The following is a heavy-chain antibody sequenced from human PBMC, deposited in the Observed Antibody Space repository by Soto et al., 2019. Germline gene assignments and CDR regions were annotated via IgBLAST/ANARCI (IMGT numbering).Heavy chain of an antibody. V-gene: IGHV4-59*12. Sequence: SETLSLTCTVSGGSISSYYWSWIRQPPGKGLEWIGYIYYSGSTYYNPSLKSRLTISVDRSKNQFSPKLSSVTTADTAVYYCAGSGYYPNYFDYWGQGTLVTVSS. CDR2: IYYSGST. CDR3: AGSGYYPNYFDY. CDR1: GGSISSYY. D-gene: IGHD3-22*01. J-gene: IGHJ4*02.